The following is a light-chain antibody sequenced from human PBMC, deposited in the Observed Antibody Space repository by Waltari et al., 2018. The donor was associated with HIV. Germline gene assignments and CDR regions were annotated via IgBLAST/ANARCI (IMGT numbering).Light chain of an antibody. CDR1: QNIKTL. J-gene: IGKJ5*01. Sequence: QLTQSPSSLSASLGDKVTITCRASQNIKTLLNWYQMRPGKAPRLLIYGVSGLPAGGPSRCTGGGSGSDFTPTINNLQPEDVASYFCQQTYSVSITFGPGTRVEI. V-gene: IGKV1-39*01. CDR3: QQTYSVSIT. CDR2: GVS.